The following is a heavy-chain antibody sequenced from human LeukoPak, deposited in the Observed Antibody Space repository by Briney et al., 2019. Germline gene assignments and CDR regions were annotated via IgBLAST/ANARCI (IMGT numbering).Heavy chain of an antibody. CDR3: ARDLAYSRLDY. Sequence: GGSLRLSCAVCGRTLSSSWMDWVRQAAGKGLEWVASINPDGNKKCSADSVKGRFTISRDNAENSLYLQMNSLRVEDTAFYYCARDLAYSRLDYWGQGMLVTVSS. D-gene: IGHD5-18*01. V-gene: IGHV3-7*01. CDR1: GRTLSSSW. J-gene: IGHJ4*02. CDR2: INPDGNKK.